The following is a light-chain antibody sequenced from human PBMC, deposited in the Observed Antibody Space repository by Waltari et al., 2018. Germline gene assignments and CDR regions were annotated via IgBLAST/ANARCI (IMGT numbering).Light chain of an antibody. CDR1: SSDIGAYNF. V-gene: IGLV2-23*02. CDR2: EVT. CDR3: CSYAGPNLPVL. J-gene: IGLJ2*01. Sequence: QPALSQPASVSGSPGQSITISCSGTSSDIGAYNFVSWYQQHPGKAPKIVIYEVTGRPSGVSNRFSGSKSGNTASLTISGLQAEDEADYYCCSYAGPNLPVLFGGGTRLNVL.